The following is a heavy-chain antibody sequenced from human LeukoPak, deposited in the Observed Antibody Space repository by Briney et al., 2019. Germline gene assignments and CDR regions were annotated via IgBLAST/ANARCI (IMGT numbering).Heavy chain of an antibody. D-gene: IGHD1-26*01. CDR1: GFTFSSYA. Sequence: GGSLRLSCAASGFTFSSYAMHWVRQAPGKGLEWVAVISYDGSNKYYADSVKGRFTISRDNSKNTLYLQMNSLRAEDTAVYYCASIVGATAKGNWFDPWGQGTLVTVSS. V-gene: IGHV3-30-3*01. J-gene: IGHJ5*02. CDR3: ASIVGATAKGNWFDP. CDR2: ISYDGSNK.